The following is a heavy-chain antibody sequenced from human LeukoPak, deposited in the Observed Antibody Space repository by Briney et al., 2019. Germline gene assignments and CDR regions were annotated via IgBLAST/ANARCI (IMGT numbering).Heavy chain of an antibody. J-gene: IGHJ3*02. Sequence: SETLSLTCTVSGGSIGGSYYWAWIRQPPGKGLEWIGNIDYRGSTYYNPSLKSRVTISVDTFKNQFSLKLSSVTAADTAVYYCARPRGYCSGGSCQYAFDIWGQGTMLTVSS. CDR1: GGSIGGSYY. V-gene: IGHV4-39*01. CDR3: ARPRGYCSGGSCQYAFDI. D-gene: IGHD2-15*01. CDR2: IDYRGST.